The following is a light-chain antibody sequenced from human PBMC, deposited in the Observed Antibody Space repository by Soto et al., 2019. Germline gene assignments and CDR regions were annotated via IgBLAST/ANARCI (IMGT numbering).Light chain of an antibody. CDR1: QSVSSSY. V-gene: IGKV3-20*01. Sequence: IGLTKSLGTLSLSPWERATLSCRASQSVSSSYLAWYQQKPGQAPRLLTYGASSRATGIPDRFSGSGSGTDFTLTISRLEPEDFAVYYCQQYGSSPRVTFGQGTRLEI. CDR3: QQYGSSPRVT. J-gene: IGKJ5*01. CDR2: GAS.